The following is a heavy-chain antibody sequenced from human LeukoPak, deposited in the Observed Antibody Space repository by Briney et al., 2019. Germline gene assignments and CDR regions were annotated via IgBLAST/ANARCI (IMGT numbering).Heavy chain of an antibody. V-gene: IGHV3-23*01. D-gene: IGHD3-10*01. CDR2: ISGSGGSP. J-gene: IGHJ4*02. Sequence: GGSLRLSCAASGFTFSSYWMHWVRQAPGKGLEWVSTISGSGGSPYYADSVKGRFTISRDNSKNTLYLQMNSLRAEDTAVYYCAKDRDGSGSYPDDYWGQGTLVTVSS. CDR3: AKDRDGSGSYPDDY. CDR1: GFTFSSYW.